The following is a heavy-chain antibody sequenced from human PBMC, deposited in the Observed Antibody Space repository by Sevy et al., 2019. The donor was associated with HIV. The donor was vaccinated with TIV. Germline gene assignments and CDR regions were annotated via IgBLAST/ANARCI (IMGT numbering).Heavy chain of an antibody. D-gene: IGHD3-10*01. J-gene: IGHJ4*02. CDR3: AIDLVRYYYGSGSYYQPNYDY. Sequence: ASVKVSCKASGYTFTSYGISWVRQAPGQGLEWMGWISAYNGNTNYAQKLQGRVTMTTDTSTSTAYMELRSLRSDDTAVYYCAIDLVRYYYGSGSYYQPNYDYWGQGTLVTVSS. CDR2: ISAYNGNT. V-gene: IGHV1-18*01. CDR1: GYTFTSYG.